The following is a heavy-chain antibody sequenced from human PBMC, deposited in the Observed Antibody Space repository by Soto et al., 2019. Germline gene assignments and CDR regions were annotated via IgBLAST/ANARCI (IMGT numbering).Heavy chain of an antibody. CDR3: ARGRDNWFDP. J-gene: IGHJ5*02. Sequence: ALLKVACKASGYTFTIYGSSWGRQAHGQGLEWMGWISAYNGNTNYAQKLQGRVTMTTDTSTSTAYVELRSLRSDDTAVYYCARGRDNWFDPWGQGTLVTVSS. CDR1: GYTFTIYG. V-gene: IGHV1-18*01. CDR2: ISAYNGNT.